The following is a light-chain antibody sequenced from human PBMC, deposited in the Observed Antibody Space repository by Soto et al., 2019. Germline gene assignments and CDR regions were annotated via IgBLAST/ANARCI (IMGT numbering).Light chain of an antibody. V-gene: IGLV2-8*01. CDR2: EVS. CDR1: SSDVGGYNF. J-gene: IGLJ2*01. Sequence: QSALTQPPSASGSPGQSVTISCTGTSSDVGGYNFVSWYQQHPGKAPKLMIYEVSKRPAGVPDRFSGSKSGNTASLTVSGLQAEDEAAYYCRSYAGSSKLDVVFGVGTPLTVL. CDR3: RSYAGSSKLDVV.